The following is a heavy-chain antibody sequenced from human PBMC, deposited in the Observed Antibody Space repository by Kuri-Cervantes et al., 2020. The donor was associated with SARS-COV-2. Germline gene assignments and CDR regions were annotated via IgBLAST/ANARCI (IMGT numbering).Heavy chain of an antibody. J-gene: IGHJ4*02. D-gene: IGHD2-2*01. CDR2: ISISGSTI. Sequence: GESLRLSCAASGFTFSSYEMNWVRQAPGKGLEWVSYISISGSTIYYADSVKGRFTISRDNAKNSLYLQMNSLRAEDTAVYYCARSRYCSSTSCPGGDYWGQGTLVTVSS. CDR1: GFTFSSYE. CDR3: ARSRYCSSTSCPGGDY. V-gene: IGHV3-48*03.